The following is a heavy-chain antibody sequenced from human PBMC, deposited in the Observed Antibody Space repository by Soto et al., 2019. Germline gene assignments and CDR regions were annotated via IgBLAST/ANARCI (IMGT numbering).Heavy chain of an antibody. CDR1: GFTFSSYA. J-gene: IGHJ4*02. V-gene: IGHV3-30-3*01. D-gene: IGHD3-16*01. CDR2: ISYDGSNN. CDR3: ARDGLLGYFDY. Sequence: GGSLRLSCATSGFTFSSYAMHWGRQAPGKGLEWVAVISYDGSNNYYADSVKGRFTISRDNSKNTLYLQMNSLKAEDTAVYYCARDGLLGYFDYWGQGTLVTVSS.